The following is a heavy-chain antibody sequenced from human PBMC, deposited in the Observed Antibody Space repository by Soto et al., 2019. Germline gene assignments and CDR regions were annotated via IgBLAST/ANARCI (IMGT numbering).Heavy chain of an antibody. D-gene: IGHD2-15*01. CDR3: ARDWYCSGGRCYNCFDP. Sequence: ASVKVSCTASGYTFTSYGISWVRQAPGQGLEWMGWISADNGNTNYAQKLQGRVTMTTDTSTSTAYMELRSLRSDDTAVYYCARDWYCSGGRCYNCFDPWGQGTLVTVS. V-gene: IGHV1-18*01. CDR1: GYTFTSYG. CDR2: ISADNGNT. J-gene: IGHJ5*02.